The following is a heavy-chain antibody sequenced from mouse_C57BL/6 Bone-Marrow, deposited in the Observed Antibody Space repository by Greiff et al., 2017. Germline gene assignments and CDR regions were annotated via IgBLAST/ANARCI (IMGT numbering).Heavy chain of an antibody. Sequence: QVQLQQPGAELVKPGASVKLSCKASGYTFPSYWMQWVKQRPGQGLEWIGEIDPSDSYTNYNQQFKGKATLTVDTSSSTAYMQLSSLTSEDSAVYYCARSSNVIMYAMDYWGQGTSVTVSS. D-gene: IGHD1-1*01. CDR1: GYTFPSYW. J-gene: IGHJ4*01. CDR3: ARSSNVIMYAMDY. CDR2: IDPSDSYT. V-gene: IGHV1-50*01.